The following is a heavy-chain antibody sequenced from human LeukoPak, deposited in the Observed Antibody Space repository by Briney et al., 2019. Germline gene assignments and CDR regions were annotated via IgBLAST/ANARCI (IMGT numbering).Heavy chain of an antibody. V-gene: IGHV1-69*01. Sequence: GSSVKVSCKASGGTFSSYAISWVRQAPGQGLEWMGGIIPISGTANYAQKFQGRVTITADESTSTAYMELSSLRSEDTAVYYCARDSIRSSGYTANWFDPWGQGTLVTVSS. D-gene: IGHD3-22*01. CDR3: ARDSIRSSGYTANWFDP. J-gene: IGHJ5*02. CDR2: IIPISGTA. CDR1: GGTFSSYA.